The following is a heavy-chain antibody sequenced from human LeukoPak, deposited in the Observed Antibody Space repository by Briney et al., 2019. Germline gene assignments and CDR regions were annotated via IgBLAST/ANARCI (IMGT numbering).Heavy chain of an antibody. Sequence: MSSETLSLTCTVSGGSISSYYWSWIRQPPGKGLEWIGYIYYSGSTNYNPSLKSRVTISVDTSKNQFSLKLSSVTAADTAVYYCASGYDNWFDPWGQGTLVTVSS. CDR3: ASGYDNWFDP. CDR2: IYYSGST. CDR1: GGSISSYY. J-gene: IGHJ5*02. V-gene: IGHV4-59*01. D-gene: IGHD5-12*01.